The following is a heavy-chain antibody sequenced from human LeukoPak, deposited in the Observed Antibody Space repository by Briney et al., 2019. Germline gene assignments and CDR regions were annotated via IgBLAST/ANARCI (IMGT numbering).Heavy chain of an antibody. D-gene: IGHD1-14*01. CDR1: GGTFSSYA. V-gene: IGHV1-69*13. J-gene: IGHJ5*02. Sequence: EASVKVSCKASGGTFSSYAISWVRQAPGQGLEWVGGIIPIFGTANYAQKFQGRVTITADESTSTAYMELSSLRSEDTAVYYCARITTGTFDPWGQGTLVTVSS. CDR3: ARITTGTFDP. CDR2: IIPIFGTA.